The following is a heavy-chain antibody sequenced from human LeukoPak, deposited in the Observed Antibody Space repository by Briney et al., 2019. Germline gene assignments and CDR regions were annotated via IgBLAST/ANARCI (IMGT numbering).Heavy chain of an antibody. D-gene: IGHD3-10*02. Sequence: GGSLRLSCAASGFTVSDNYMSWVRQAPGKGLEWVSGISGSGDSTYYADSVKGRFTISRDNAKNSLYLQMNSLRAEDTAVYYCAELGITMIGGVWGKGTTVTISS. CDR3: AELGITMIGGV. CDR2: ISGSGDST. J-gene: IGHJ6*04. V-gene: IGHV3-11*04. CDR1: GFTVSDNY.